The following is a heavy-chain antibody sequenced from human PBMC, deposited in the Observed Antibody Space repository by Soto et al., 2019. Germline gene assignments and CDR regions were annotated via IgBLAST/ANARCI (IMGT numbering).Heavy chain of an antibody. V-gene: IGHV4-30-2*01. CDR1: GGSISSGGYS. J-gene: IGHJ4*02. D-gene: IGHD3-22*01. CDR3: AKEVWIGYYYDSSGYYFDY. Sequence: ASETLSLTCAVSGGSISSGGYSWSWIRQPPGKGLEWIGYIYHSGSTYYNPSLKSRVTISVDRSKNQFSLKLSSVTAADTAVYYCAKEVWIGYYYDSSGYYFDYWGQGTLVTVSS. CDR2: IYHSGST.